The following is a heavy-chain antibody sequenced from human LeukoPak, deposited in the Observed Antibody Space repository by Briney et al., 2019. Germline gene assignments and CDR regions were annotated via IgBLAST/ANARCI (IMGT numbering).Heavy chain of an antibody. Sequence: KSGGSLRLSCTASGFTFSNAGMNWVRQAPGKGLEWVGRFKTKSEGGTTDYAEPAKGRFTISRDDSNNALFLQMDSLKSDDTAMYDCTTEFKELGSFFYFYYMDVWGTGTTVTISS. J-gene: IGHJ6*03. CDR3: TTEFKELGSFFYFYYMDV. D-gene: IGHD3-10*01. CDR1: GFTFSNAG. V-gene: IGHV3-15*01. CDR2: FKTKSEGGTT.